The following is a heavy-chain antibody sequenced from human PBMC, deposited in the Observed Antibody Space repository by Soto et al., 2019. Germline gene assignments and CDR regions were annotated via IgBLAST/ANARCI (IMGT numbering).Heavy chain of an antibody. V-gene: IGHV1-69*13. CDR1: VGTFSSYA. D-gene: IGHD3-22*01. CDR3: ARDPYSGNYYDSSGHRFDY. Sequence: ASGKVSCKASVGTFSSYAISWVRQAPGQGLEWMGGIIPIFGTANYAQKFQGRVTITADESTSTAYMELSSLRSEDTAVYYCARDPYSGNYYDSSGHRFDYWGQGTLVTVSS. CDR2: IIPIFGTA. J-gene: IGHJ4*02.